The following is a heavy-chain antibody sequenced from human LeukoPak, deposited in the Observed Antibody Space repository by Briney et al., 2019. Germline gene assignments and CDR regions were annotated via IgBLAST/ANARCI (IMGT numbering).Heavy chain of an antibody. D-gene: IGHD3-22*01. Sequence: PSETLSLTRAVYGGSFSGYYWSWIRQPPGKGLEWIGEINHSGSTNYNPSLKSRVTISVDTSKNQFSLKLSSVTAADTAVYYCARGRSYYYDSSGYPFNWFDPWGQGTLVTVSS. CDR3: ARGRSYYYDSSGYPFNWFDP. CDR1: GGSFSGYY. CDR2: INHSGST. J-gene: IGHJ5*02. V-gene: IGHV4-34*01.